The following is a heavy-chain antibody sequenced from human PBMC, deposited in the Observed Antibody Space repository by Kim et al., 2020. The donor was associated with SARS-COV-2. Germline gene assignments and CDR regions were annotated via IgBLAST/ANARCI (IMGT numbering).Heavy chain of an antibody. CDR1: GFTFSSYA. J-gene: IGHJ4*02. CDR2: ISSNGGST. V-gene: IGHV3-64D*09. D-gene: IGHD4-17*01. Sequence: GGSLRLSCSASGFTFSSYAMHWVRQAPGKGLEYVSAISSNGGSTYYADSVKGRFTISRDNSKNTLYLQMSSLRAEDTAVYYCVKDRVRVTTVVTLHYWGQGTLVTVSS. CDR3: VKDRVRVTTVVTLHY.